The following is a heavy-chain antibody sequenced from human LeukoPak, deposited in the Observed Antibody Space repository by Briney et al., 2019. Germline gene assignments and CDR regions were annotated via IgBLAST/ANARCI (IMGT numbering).Heavy chain of an antibody. D-gene: IGHD6-13*01. CDR1: GGSFSGYY. CDR2: INHSGST. V-gene: IGHV4-34*01. Sequence: SETLSLTCAVYGGSFSGYYWSWIRQPPGKGLEWIGEINHSGSTNYYPSLKSRVTISVDTSKNQFSLKLSSVTAADTAVYYCARGRRIAAAGIDFDYWGQGTLVTVSS. J-gene: IGHJ4*02. CDR3: ARGRRIAAAGIDFDY.